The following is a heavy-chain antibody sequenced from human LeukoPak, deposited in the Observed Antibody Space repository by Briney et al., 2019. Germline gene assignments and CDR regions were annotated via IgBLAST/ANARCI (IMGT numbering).Heavy chain of an antibody. J-gene: IGHJ3*02. Sequence: GGSLRLSCAASGLTFGSYSMNWVRQAPGKGLEWVSSINSDSNYIYYADSVQGRFTISRDNAKNSLYLQMNSLRAEDTAVYYCAVAYYYGSGDAFDIWGQGTKVTVSS. V-gene: IGHV3-21*01. CDR2: INSDSNYI. D-gene: IGHD3-10*01. CDR3: AVAYYYGSGDAFDI. CDR1: GLTFGSYS.